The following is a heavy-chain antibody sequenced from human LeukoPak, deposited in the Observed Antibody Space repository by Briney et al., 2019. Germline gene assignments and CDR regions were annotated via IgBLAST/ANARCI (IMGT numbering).Heavy chain of an antibody. V-gene: IGHV3-48*04. CDR2: VSSGSSTI. CDR1: GVTFSSYW. CDR3: ARGESSYCSGDCYFAS. Sequence: GGSLRLSCAASGVTFSSYWMSWIRQAPGGALEWGSYVSSGSSTIYYADSVKGRVTVSRDNCKRSLYLHMNSLSAEDTDMYYCARGESSYCSGDCYFASWGQGTLVTISS. D-gene: IGHD2-21*02. J-gene: IGHJ5*01.